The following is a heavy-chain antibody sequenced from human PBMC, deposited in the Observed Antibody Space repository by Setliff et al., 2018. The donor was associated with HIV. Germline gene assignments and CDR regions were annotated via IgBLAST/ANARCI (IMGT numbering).Heavy chain of an antibody. Sequence: LSLTCTVSGGSISSRGSYYWSWIRQPAGKGLEWIGHIYTSGSTNYNPSLKSRVSISVDTSKNQFSLKLSSVTAADTAVYYCARAFSGNYYGGVDYWGQGTLVTVS. CDR1: GGSISSRGSYY. CDR3: ARAFSGNYYGGVDY. CDR2: IYTSGST. J-gene: IGHJ4*02. D-gene: IGHD1-26*01. V-gene: IGHV4-61*09.